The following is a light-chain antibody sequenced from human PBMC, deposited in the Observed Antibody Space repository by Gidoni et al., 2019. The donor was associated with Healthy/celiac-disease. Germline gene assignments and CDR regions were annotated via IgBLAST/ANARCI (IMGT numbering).Light chain of an antibody. CDR1: QSVSSN. Sequence: EIVMTQPPATLSVSPGERATLSCRASQSVSSNLAWYQQKPGQAPRLLIYGASTRATGIPARFSGSGSGTEFTPTISSLQSEDFAVYYCQQYNNLASFGQGTKVEIK. J-gene: IGKJ1*01. CDR2: GAS. CDR3: QQYNNLAS. V-gene: IGKV3-15*01.